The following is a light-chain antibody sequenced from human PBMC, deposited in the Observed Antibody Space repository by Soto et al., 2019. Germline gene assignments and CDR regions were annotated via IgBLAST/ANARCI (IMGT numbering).Light chain of an antibody. CDR1: QTISTY. J-gene: IGKJ2*01. V-gene: IGKV1-39*01. CDR3: QQSHGIPYT. CDR2: AAS. Sequence: DIQMTQSPSSLSASVGDRVTITCRASQTISTYLNWYQQEPGKAPKLLIYAASSLQSGVPSRFSGSGSGTDFILTISSLQPEDVAAYYCQQSHGIPYTFGQGTKLEIK.